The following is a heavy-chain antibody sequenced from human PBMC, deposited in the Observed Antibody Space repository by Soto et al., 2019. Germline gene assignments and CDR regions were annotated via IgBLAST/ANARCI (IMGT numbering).Heavy chain of an antibody. J-gene: IGHJ5*02. CDR1: GYSFTIYC. D-gene: IGHD2-2*02. Sequence: GESLKISCKGSGYSFTIYCIGWVLQMPWKGLEWMGIIYPGDSDTRYSPSFQGQVTISADKSISTAYLQWSSLKASDTAMYYCARVDIVVVPAAILGLNWFDPWGQGTLVTVSS. V-gene: IGHV5-51*01. CDR2: IYPGDSDT. CDR3: ARVDIVVVPAAILGLNWFDP.